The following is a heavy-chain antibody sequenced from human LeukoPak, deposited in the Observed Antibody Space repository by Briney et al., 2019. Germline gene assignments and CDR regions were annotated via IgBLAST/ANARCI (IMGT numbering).Heavy chain of an antibody. CDR2: IYYSGST. V-gene: IGHV4-59*01. D-gene: IGHD5-18*01. CDR3: ARSVDTSTVGDY. J-gene: IGHJ4*02. Sequence: SETLSLTCTVSGGSISSYYWSWIRQPPGKGLEWIGYIYYSGSTNYNPSLKNRVTISLDTSKNQFSLKLNSVTAADTAVYYCARSVDTSTVGDYWGQGTLVTVSS. CDR1: GGSISSYY.